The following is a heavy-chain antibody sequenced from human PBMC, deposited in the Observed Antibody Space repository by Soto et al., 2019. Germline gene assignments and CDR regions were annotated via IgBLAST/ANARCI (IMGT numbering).Heavy chain of an antibody. CDR2: IYYSGST. D-gene: IGHD3-16*02. Sequence: SETLSLTCTVSGGSISSGGYYWSWIRQHPGKGLEWIGYIYYSGSTYYNPSLKSRVTISVDTSKNQFSLKLSSATAADTAVYYCARARSEGDYVWGSYRYGPFDYWGQGTLVTVSS. J-gene: IGHJ4*02. CDR1: GGSISSGGYY. CDR3: ARARSEGDYVWGSYRYGPFDY. V-gene: IGHV4-31*03.